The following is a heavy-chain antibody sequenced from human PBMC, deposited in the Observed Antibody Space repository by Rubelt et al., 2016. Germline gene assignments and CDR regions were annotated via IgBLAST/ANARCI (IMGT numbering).Heavy chain of an antibody. J-gene: IGHJ4*02. CDR2: ISPSIIDT. V-gene: IGHV1-46*01. Sequence: WMGIISPSIIDTIYAEKFQGRVTMTRDTSTSTVYMELNSPRSEDTAVYYCARDLKRGYSYGPPFDYWGQGTLVTVSS. CDR3: ARDLKRGYSYGPPFDY. D-gene: IGHD5-18*01.